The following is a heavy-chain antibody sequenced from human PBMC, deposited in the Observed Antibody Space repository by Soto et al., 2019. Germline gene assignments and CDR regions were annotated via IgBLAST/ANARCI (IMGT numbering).Heavy chain of an antibody. CDR2: ITSSFNI. D-gene: IGHD6-6*01. Sequence: GGSLRLSCAASGFTFSSCGMNWARQAPGKGLEWLSHITSSFNIYYADSVKGRFTLSRDNAKNSLYLQMNSLKDDDTAVYYCARKSSSSSWFDPWGQGTLVTVSS. J-gene: IGHJ5*02. CDR3: ARKSSSSSWFDP. CDR1: GFTFSSCG. V-gene: IGHV3-48*02.